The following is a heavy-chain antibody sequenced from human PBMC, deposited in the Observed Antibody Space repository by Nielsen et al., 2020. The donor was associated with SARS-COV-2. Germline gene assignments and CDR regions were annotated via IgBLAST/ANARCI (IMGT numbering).Heavy chain of an antibody. CDR3: ASPHKWWQSDAFDI. CDR2: ISSTVSTT. J-gene: IGHJ3*02. Sequence: GGSLRLSCVASGFSFNTYSMHWVRQAPGKGLEWVSYISSTVSTTDYADSVKGRFTISRDNAKNSLYLQMNSLRAEDTAVYYCASPHKWWQSDAFDIWGRGTMVTVSS. V-gene: IGHV3-48*01. CDR1: GFSFNTYS. D-gene: IGHD2-15*01.